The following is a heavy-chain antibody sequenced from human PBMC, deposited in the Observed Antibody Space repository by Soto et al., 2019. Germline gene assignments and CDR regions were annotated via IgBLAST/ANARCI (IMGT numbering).Heavy chain of an antibody. V-gene: IGHV3-30*18. J-gene: IGHJ4*02. CDR1: GFTFSNYG. CDR3: AKDRFDSGWICPGH. D-gene: IGHD6-19*01. CDR2: VSNDGSNK. Sequence: LRLSCAASGFTFSNYGIHWVRQAPGKGLEWVAVVSNDGSNKYYADSVRGRFTISRDNSKNTLYLQMNSLRAEDTAVYYCAKDRFDSGWICPGHWGQGTLVTVSS.